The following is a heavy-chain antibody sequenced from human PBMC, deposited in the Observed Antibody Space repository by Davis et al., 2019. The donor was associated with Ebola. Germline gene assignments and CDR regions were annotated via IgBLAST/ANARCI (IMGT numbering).Heavy chain of an antibody. J-gene: IGHJ5*02. CDR2: IYPGGSDT. CDR1: GYSFTSYW. D-gene: IGHD3-10*01. Sequence: GESLKISCPASGYSFTSYWIGWVRQIPGKGLEWMWIIYPGGSDTRYSPSFQGQVTISADKSISTSYLQWSSLKASDTAMYYCARGMVQGVNWFDPWGQGTLVTVSS. CDR3: ARGMVQGVNWFDP. V-gene: IGHV5-51*01.